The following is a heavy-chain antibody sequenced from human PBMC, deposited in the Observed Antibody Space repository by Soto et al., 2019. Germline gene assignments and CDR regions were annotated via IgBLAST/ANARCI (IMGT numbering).Heavy chain of an antibody. CDR2: IYDSGST. CDR3: ARGSITFGGVIVFDY. J-gene: IGHJ4*02. Sequence: QVQLQESGPGLVKPSETLSLTCTVSRGSVSSGSYFWSWIRQPPGKGLEWIGFIYDSGSTNYNPSHKSRVTISVDTSKNQFSLKLSSVTAADTAVYYCARGSITFGGVIVFDYWGQGTLVTVSS. D-gene: IGHD3-16*02. CDR1: RGSVSSGSYF. V-gene: IGHV4-61*01.